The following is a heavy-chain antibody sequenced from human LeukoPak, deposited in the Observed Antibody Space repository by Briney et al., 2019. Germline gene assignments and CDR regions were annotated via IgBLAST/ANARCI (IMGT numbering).Heavy chain of an antibody. J-gene: IGHJ4*02. CDR2: INHSGST. V-gene: IGHV4-34*01. CDR3: AREVRGVDY. D-gene: IGHD3-16*01. CDR1: GGSFSGYY. Sequence: PSETLSLTCAVYGGSFSGYYWSWIRQPPGKGLEWIGEINHSGSTNYNPSLKSRVTISVDTSKNQFSLKLSSVTAADTAVFYCAREVRGVDYWGQGTLVTVSS.